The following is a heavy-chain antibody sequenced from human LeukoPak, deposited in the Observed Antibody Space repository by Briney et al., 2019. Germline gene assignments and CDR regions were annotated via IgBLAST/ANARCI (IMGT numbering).Heavy chain of an antibody. V-gene: IGHV4-38-2*02. CDR1: GYSISSGYY. Sequence: SETLSLTCTVSGYSISSGYYWGWIRQAPGKGLEWIGNIYHSGNTYYNPSLKSRVTVSMDTSKNQFSLKVNSVAAADTAFYYCARAYSSSWCWNWFDPWGQGTLVTVSS. CDR2: IYHSGNT. D-gene: IGHD6-13*01. CDR3: ARAYSSSWCWNWFDP. J-gene: IGHJ5*02.